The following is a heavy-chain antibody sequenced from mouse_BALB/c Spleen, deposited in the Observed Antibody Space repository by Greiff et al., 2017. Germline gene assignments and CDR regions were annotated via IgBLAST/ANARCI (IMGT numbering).Heavy chain of an antibody. D-gene: IGHD1-1*01. CDR2: IDPANGNT. Sequence: VQLQQSGAELVKPGASVKLSCTASGFNFKDTYMHWVKQRPEQGLEWIGRIDPANGNTKYDPKFQGKATITADTSSNTAYLQLSSLTSEDTAVYYCARYHYYGSSYHFDYWGQGTTLTVSA. V-gene: IGHV14-3*02. J-gene: IGHJ2*01. CDR3: ARYHYYGSSYHFDY. CDR1: GFNFKDTY.